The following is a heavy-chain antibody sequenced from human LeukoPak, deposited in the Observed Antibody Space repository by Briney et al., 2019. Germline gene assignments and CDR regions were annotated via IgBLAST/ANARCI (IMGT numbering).Heavy chain of an antibody. D-gene: IGHD5-12*01. V-gene: IGHV3-30*02. CDR1: GFTFSSYG. Sequence: PGGSLRLSCAASGFTFSSYGMHWVRQAPGKGLEWVAFIRYARSNNYYADSVKGPFTISRDNSKNTLYLRMNSLRAEDTAVYYCAKDAPQGGGYDEQNYFDYWGQGTLVTVSS. CDR3: AKDAPQGGGYDEQNYFDY. J-gene: IGHJ4*02. CDR2: IRYARSNN.